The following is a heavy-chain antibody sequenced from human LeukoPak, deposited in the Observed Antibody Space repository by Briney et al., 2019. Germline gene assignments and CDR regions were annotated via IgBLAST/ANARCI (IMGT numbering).Heavy chain of an antibody. D-gene: IGHD3-10*01. CDR2: IIPIFGTA. V-gene: IGHV1-69*05. CDR1: GGTFSSYA. J-gene: IGHJ4*02. Sequence: SVKVSCKASGGTFSSYAISWVRQAPGQGLGWMGRIIPIFGTATYAQKFQGRVTITTDDSTSTSYMALSSRRSEDTAVYYCARDLLWFGEADNRGHLGFDYWGQGTPVTASS. CDR3: ARDLLWFGEADNRGHLGFDY.